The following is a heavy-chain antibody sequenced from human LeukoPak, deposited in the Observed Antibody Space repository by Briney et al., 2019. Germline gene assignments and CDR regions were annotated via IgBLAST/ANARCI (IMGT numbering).Heavy chain of an antibody. Sequence: SETLSLTCTVSGGSISSSSYHWGWIRQPPGKGLEWIGSIYYSGSTYYNPSLKSRVTISVDTSKNQFSLKLSSVTAADTAVYYCARSDYNSADYWGQGTLVTVSS. J-gene: IGHJ4*02. CDR3: ARSDYNSADY. CDR1: GGSISSSSYH. V-gene: IGHV4-39*07. CDR2: IYYSGST. D-gene: IGHD5-24*01.